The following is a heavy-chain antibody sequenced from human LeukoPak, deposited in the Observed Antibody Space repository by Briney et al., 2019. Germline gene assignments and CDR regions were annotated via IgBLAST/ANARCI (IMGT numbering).Heavy chain of an antibody. J-gene: IGHJ4*02. CDR2: IHYSGGA. V-gene: IGHV4-59*08. D-gene: IGHD5-24*01. CDR1: AGSISTYY. CDR3: ARGGRDGYNYDY. Sequence: RASETLSLTCTVSAGSISTYYWSWIRQPPGKGLEWIGYIHYSGGANYNPSLKSRVAISVDTSKNQFSLKLSSVTAADTAVYYCARGGRDGYNYDYWGQGTLVTVSS.